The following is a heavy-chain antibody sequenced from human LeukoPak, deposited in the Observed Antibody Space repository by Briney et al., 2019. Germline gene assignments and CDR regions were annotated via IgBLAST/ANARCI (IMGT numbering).Heavy chain of an antibody. D-gene: IGHD3-22*01. CDR3: AKDQMGVYESSGYYFDY. J-gene: IGHJ4*02. V-gene: IGHV3-23*01. Sequence: GGSLRLSCAASGFTVSSYAMSWVRQAPGKGLEWVSVISGGGGSTSYADSEKGRFTISSNNSKNTLYLQMNSLRAEDTAVYYCAKDQMGVYESSGYYFDYWGQGTLVTVSS. CDR2: ISGGGGST. CDR1: GFTVSSYA.